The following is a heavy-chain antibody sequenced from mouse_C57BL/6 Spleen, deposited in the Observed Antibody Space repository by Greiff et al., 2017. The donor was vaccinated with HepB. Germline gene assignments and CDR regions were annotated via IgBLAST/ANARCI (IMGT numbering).Heavy chain of an antibody. J-gene: IGHJ2*01. D-gene: IGHD2-1*01. V-gene: IGHV1-64*01. CDR2: IHPNSGST. Sequence: QVHVKQPGAELVKPGASVKLSCKASGYTFTSYWMHWVKQRPGQGLEWIGMIHPNSGSTNYNEKFKSKATLTVDKSSSTAYMQLSSLTSEDSAVYYCARHGNYFDYWGQGTTLTVSS. CDR3: ARHGNYFDY. CDR1: GYTFTSYW.